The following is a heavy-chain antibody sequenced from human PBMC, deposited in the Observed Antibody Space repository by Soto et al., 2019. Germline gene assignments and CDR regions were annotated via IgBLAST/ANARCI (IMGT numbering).Heavy chain of an antibody. CDR3: ALALGPTTGLDY. CDR1: GFTFSSSA. V-gene: IGHV3-23*05. D-gene: IGHD1-26*01. CDR2: ILNSGTT. Sequence: EEQLLESGGGLVQPGGSLRISCVASGFTFSSSAMNWVRQAPGKGLEWMGYILNSGTTFYNPSLTSRLSISMDTSGNHFSLELRSVTAADTAVYYCALALGPTTGLDYWGQGTLVTVSS. J-gene: IGHJ4*02.